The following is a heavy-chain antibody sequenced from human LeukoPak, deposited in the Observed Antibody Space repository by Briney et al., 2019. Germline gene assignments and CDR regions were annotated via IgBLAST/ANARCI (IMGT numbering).Heavy chain of an antibody. J-gene: IGHJ3*02. CDR2: LRFDGSNK. V-gene: IGHV3-30*02. D-gene: IGHD6-19*01. CDR3: AKDMLYSSGWYYLTGDAFDI. Sequence: GGSLRLSCAASGFTFSSYGLHWVRQAPGKGLECVAFLRFDGSNKNYADSVKGRFTISRDNSKNTLYLQMNSLRAEDTAVYYCAKDMLYSSGWYYLTGDAFDIWGQGTMVTVSS. CDR1: GFTFSSYG.